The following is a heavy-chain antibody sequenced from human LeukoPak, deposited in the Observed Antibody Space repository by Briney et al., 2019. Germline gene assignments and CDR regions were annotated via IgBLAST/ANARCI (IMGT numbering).Heavy chain of an antibody. D-gene: IGHD5-18*01. V-gene: IGHV1-24*01. CDR3: TAGRAYSLLDF. CDR2: FDLVHGNT. J-gene: IGHJ4*02. CDR1: GYRFTELS. Sequence: ASVKVSCKVSGYRFTELSRHWVRQAPGKGLEWLGGFDLVHGNTIYAQKFQGRVTMTEDTSTDTSYMELSSLGSEDTAVYFCTAGRAYSLLDFWGPGTLVTVSS.